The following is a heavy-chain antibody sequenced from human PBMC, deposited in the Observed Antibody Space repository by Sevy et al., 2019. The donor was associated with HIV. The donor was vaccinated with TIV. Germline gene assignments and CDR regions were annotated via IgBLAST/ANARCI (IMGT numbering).Heavy chain of an antibody. CDR2: IKQDGTEA. D-gene: IGHD3-16*01. V-gene: IGHV3-7*01. Sequence: GGSLRLSCAASGFTFSTYWMTWVRQAPGKGLEWVAYIKQDGTEAYYVDAVRGRFTVSRDNSHKSFFLQMTSLREEDTAVYYCARGLADWGSFHYSLWGQGTPVTVSS. CDR3: ARGLADWGSFHYSL. J-gene: IGHJ4*02. CDR1: GFTFSTYW.